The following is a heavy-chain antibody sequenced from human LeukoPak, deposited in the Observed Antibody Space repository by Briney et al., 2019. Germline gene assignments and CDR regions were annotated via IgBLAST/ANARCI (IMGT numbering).Heavy chain of an antibody. CDR2: ISSSSSYI. CDR3: ARGGGGVTALTYFDF. CDR1: GFTFSSYS. Sequence: GGSLRLSCAASGFTFSSYSMNWVRQAPGKGLECVSSISSSSSYIYYADSVKGRFTISRDNAKNSLYLQMNSLRAEDTAVYYCARGGGGVTALTYFDFWGQGTLVTVSS. V-gene: IGHV3-21*01. J-gene: IGHJ4*02. D-gene: IGHD2-21*02.